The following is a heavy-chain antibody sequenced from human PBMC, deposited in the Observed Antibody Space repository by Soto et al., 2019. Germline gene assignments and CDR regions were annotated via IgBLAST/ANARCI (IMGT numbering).Heavy chain of an antibody. D-gene: IGHD3-3*01. Sequence: PSETLSLTCVVSNYSISSGYYWAGIRQPPGKGLEWIVSISQSGTTYYKPSLKSRVTMSVDTSKNVFSLHLSSVTAGDTAVYFCARWSNPNWFAPWGQGTLVTVSS. J-gene: IGHJ5*02. V-gene: IGHV4-38-2*01. CDR3: ARWSNPNWFAP. CDR1: NYSISSGYY. CDR2: ISQSGTT.